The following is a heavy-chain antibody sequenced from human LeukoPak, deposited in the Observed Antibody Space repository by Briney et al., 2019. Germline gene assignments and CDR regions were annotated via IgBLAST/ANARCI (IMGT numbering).Heavy chain of an antibody. V-gene: IGHV4-39*07. CDR1: GGSISSSSYY. CDR3: ARAPRGYCSSTSCLNWFGP. D-gene: IGHD2-2*01. Sequence: SETLSLTCTVSGGSISSSSYYWGWIRQPPGKGLEWIGSIYYSGSTYYNPSLKSRVTISVDTSKNQFSLKLSSVTAADTAVYYCARAPRGYCSSTSCLNWFGPWGQGTLVTVSS. J-gene: IGHJ5*02. CDR2: IYYSGST.